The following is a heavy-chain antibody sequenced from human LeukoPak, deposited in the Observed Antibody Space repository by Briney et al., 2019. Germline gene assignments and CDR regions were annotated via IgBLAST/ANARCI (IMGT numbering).Heavy chain of an antibody. CDR3: AEDRIDYDYDSSGYFYGDFDY. D-gene: IGHD3-22*01. Sequence: QPGGSLRLSCAPSGFTFSSYAMSWVRQAPGKGLEWVSAISGGGGTTYYADSVKGRFTISRDNSKNTLYLQMNTLRAEDTAVYYWAEDRIDYDYDSSGYFYGDFDYWGQGTLVTVSS. CDR2: ISGGGGTT. V-gene: IGHV3-23*01. J-gene: IGHJ4*02. CDR1: GFTFSSYA.